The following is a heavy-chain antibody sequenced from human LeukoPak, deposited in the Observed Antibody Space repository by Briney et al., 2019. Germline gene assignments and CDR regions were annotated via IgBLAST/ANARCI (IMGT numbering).Heavy chain of an antibody. V-gene: IGHV3-43*01. CDR2: ISWDGTT. J-gene: IGHJ4*02. D-gene: IGHD3-22*01. CDR3: VKDLSYESSGHVLEY. Sequence: PGGSLRLSCVASGFTFEDYTMHWVRQAPGKTLEWVSLISWDGTTYYTESVKGRFTISRDNSKNSLYLQMDTLRSEDTAFYYCVKDLSYESSGHVLEYWGQGTRVTVS. CDR1: GFTFEDYT.